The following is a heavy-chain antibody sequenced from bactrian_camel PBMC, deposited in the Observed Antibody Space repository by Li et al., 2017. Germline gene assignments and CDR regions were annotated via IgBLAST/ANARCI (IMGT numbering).Heavy chain of an antibody. CDR3: AANGRTICLPTGNWTGPFDY. CDR2: IDNDEHT. V-gene: IGHV3S53*01. CDR1: GYPNSRSC. D-gene: IGHD8*01. Sequence: VQLVESGGGSVQPGGSLKLSCQVSGYPNSRSCMGWFRQVSGKERGRVATIDNDEHTHYAASVEGRFTVSRGNDKNTLYLQMDSPKPEDTAIYYCAANGRTICLPTGNWTGPFDYWGQGTQVTVS. J-gene: IGHJ4*01.